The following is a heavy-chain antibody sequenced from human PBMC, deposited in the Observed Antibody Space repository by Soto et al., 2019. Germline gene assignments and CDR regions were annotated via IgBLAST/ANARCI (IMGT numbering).Heavy chain of an antibody. D-gene: IGHD2-15*01. CDR2: ISYDSSNK. J-gene: IGHJ4*02. CDR1: GFTFSYG. V-gene: IGHV3-30*18. Sequence: VQLLESGGGLIQPGGSLRLSCAASGFTFSYGIHWLRQAPGKGLVWVAYISYDSSNKFYGDSVKGRFTISRDNSKNTQFLQMNHLRAEDPAVYYCAKLVIGYCSGNTCDDYWGQGTLVAVSS. CDR3: AKLVIGYCSGNTCDDY.